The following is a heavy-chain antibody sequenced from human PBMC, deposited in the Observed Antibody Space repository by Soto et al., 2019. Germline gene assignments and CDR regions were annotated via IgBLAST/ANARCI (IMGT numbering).Heavy chain of an antibody. D-gene: IGHD6-13*01. V-gene: IGHV3-48*02. CDR3: ARGIAAAGGRNFDY. J-gene: IGHJ4*02. CDR2: ISSSTTTM. Sequence: GGSLRLSCAASGFTFSSYSMNWVRQAPGKGLEWVSYISSSTTTMYYADSVKGRFTISRDNAKNSLYLQMNSLRDEDTAVYYCARGIAAAGGRNFDYWGQGTLVTVSS. CDR1: GFTFSSYS.